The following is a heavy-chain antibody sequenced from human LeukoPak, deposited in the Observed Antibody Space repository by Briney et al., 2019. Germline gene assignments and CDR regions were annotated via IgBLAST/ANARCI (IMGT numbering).Heavy chain of an antibody. CDR3: ARGGYFSFDY. J-gene: IGHJ4*02. CDR2: ITANTRGSIT. CDR1: GFGFSTYD. Sequence: GGSLRLSCVTSGFGFSTYDMSWVRQAPGKGLEWVSGITANTRGSITYYADSVKGRFTISRDSSKDTLYLQMNSLRAEDTAAYFCARGGYFSFDYWGQGTLVTVSS. V-gene: IGHV3-23*01. D-gene: IGHD2/OR15-2a*01.